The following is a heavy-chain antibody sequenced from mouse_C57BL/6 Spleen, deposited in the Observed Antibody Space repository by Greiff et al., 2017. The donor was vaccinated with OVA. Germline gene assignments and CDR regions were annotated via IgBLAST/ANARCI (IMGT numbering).Heavy chain of an antibody. V-gene: IGHV5-17*01. CDR1: GFTFSDYG. CDR2: ISSGSSTI. Sequence: EVQVVESGGGLVKPGGSLKLSCAASGFTFSDYGMHWVRQAPEKGLEWVAYISSGSSTIYYADTVKGRFTISRDNAKNTLFLQMTSLRSEDTAMYYCARFATMITTRAMDYWGQGTSVTVSS. J-gene: IGHJ4*01. CDR3: ARFATMITTRAMDY. D-gene: IGHD2-4*01.